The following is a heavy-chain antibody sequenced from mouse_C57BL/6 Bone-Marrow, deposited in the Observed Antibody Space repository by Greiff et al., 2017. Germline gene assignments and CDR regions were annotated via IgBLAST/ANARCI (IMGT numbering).Heavy chain of an antibody. Sequence: QVQLQQPGAELVKPGASVKLSCKASGYTFTSYWMHWVKQRPGQGLEWIGEIVPSDSYTNYNQKFKGKSTLTVDKSSSTAYMQLSSLTSADSAVYDCAGGLVWFGYWGQGTLLTVSS. CDR3: AGGLVWFGY. J-gene: IGHJ3*01. D-gene: IGHD3-1*01. CDR1: GYTFTSYW. CDR2: IVPSDSYT. V-gene: IGHV1-69*01.